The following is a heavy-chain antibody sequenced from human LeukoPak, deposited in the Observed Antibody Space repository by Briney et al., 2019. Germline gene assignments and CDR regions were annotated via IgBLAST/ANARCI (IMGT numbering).Heavy chain of an antibody. CDR1: GHTFTGYY. CDR3: ARESGSYYYYYGMDV. J-gene: IGHJ6*02. D-gene: IGHD1-26*01. CDR2: INPNSGGT. Sequence: GASVKVSCKASGHTFTGYYMHWVRQAPGQGLEWMGRINPNSGGTNYAQKFQGRVTMTRDTSISTVYMELSRLRSDDTAVYYCARESGSYYYYYGMDVWGQGTTVIVSS. V-gene: IGHV1-2*06.